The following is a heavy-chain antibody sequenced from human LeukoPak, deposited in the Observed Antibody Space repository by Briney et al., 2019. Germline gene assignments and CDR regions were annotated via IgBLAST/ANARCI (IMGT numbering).Heavy chain of an antibody. CDR1: GGSISTYY. J-gene: IGHJ4*02. CDR2: IYYSGST. Sequence: SETLSLTCTISGGSISTYYWSWIRQPPGKGLEWIGYIYYSGSTNYNPSLKSRATISVDTSKNQFSLKLSSVTAADTAVYYCASMATYGDYRFDYWGQGTLVTVSS. CDR3: ASMATYGDYRFDY. D-gene: IGHD4-17*01. V-gene: IGHV4-59*01.